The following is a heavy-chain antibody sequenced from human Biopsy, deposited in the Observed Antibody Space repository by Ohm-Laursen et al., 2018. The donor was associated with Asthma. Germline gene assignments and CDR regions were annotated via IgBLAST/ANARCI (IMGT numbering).Heavy chain of an antibody. CDR1: GYTFINYA. J-gene: IGHJ3*02. Sequence: ASVKASCKASGYTFINYAIHWVRQAPGHSLEWMGGINAANGNTKYSQKFQGRLTISRDTSASTAYMDLSSLRSEATAVYYCARTYFDFLTGQVHDAFAMWGQGTMVTVSS. CDR2: INAANGNT. D-gene: IGHD3-9*01. CDR3: ARTYFDFLTGQVHDAFAM. V-gene: IGHV1-3*01.